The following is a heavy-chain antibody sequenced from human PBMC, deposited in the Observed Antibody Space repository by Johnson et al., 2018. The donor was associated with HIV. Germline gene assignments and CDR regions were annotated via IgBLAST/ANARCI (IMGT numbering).Heavy chain of an antibody. CDR3: ARDPHPYTGTGTTRGAFDI. CDR1: VFDFSSSW. D-gene: IGHD1-1*01. V-gene: IGHV3-74*01. Sequence: VQLVESGGGLVQPGGSLRLSCPASVFDFSSSWMHWVRQAPGKGLVWVSRINSDVSSTTYADSVTGRFTISRDNAKNTLYLQMNSLRAEDTAVYYCARDPHPYTGTGTTRGAFDIWGQGTMVTVSS. CDR2: INSDVSST. J-gene: IGHJ3*02.